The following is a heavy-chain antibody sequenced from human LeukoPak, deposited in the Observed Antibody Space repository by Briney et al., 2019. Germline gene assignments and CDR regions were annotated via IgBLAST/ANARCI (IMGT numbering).Heavy chain of an antibody. J-gene: IGHJ4*02. CDR2: IYYSGST. CDR3: AGGPYSGYDYRH. V-gene: IGHV4-39*01. Sequence: PSETLSLTCTVSGGSISSSSHYWGWIRQPPGKGLEWIGSIYYSGSTYYNPSLKSRVTISVDTSKNQFSLKLSSVTAADTAVYYCAGGPYSGYDYRHWGQGTLVTVSS. CDR1: GGSISSSSHY. D-gene: IGHD5-12*01.